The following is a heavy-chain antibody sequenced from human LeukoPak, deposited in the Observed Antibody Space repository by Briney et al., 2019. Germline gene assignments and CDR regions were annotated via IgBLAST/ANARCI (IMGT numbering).Heavy chain of an antibody. CDR3: ARGRYYDSGGYYLNDAFDI. J-gene: IGHJ3*02. V-gene: IGHV4-59*01. Sequence: KPSETLSLTCTVSGGSISPYYWSWIREPPGKGVEWCGYSYYRGSTHYNPSLKSRGTISVDTSKNLFSLKLSSVAPADTAVYYCARGRYYDSGGYYLNDAFDIWGQGTMDTVSS. CDR1: GGSISPYY. CDR2: SYYRGST. D-gene: IGHD3-22*01.